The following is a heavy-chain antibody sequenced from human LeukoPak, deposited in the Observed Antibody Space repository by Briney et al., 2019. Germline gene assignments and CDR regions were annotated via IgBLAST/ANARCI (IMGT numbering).Heavy chain of an antibody. CDR2: INPNSGGT. D-gene: IGHD3-22*01. CDR1: GYTFTGYH. J-gene: IGHJ5*02. Sequence: ASVKVSCKASGYTFTGYHMHWVRQAPGQGLEWMGWINPNSGGTNYAQKFQGRVTMTRDTSISTAYMELSRLRSDDTAVYYCARGYSSGSQWWFDPWGQGTLVTVSS. V-gene: IGHV1-2*02. CDR3: ARGYSSGSQWWFDP.